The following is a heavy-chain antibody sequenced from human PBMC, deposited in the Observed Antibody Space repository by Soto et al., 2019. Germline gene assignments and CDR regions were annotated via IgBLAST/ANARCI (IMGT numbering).Heavy chain of an antibody. CDR2: ISSSSSYT. Sequence: PGGSLRLSCVASGFTFSDYYISWIRQAPGKGLEWVSYISSSSSYTNYADSVKGRFTISRDNAKNSLYLQMNSLRAEDTAVYYCARDHHRYSGYDYVDYWGQGT. CDR1: GFTFSDYY. D-gene: IGHD5-12*01. V-gene: IGHV3-11*05. J-gene: IGHJ4*02. CDR3: ARDHHRYSGYDYVDY.